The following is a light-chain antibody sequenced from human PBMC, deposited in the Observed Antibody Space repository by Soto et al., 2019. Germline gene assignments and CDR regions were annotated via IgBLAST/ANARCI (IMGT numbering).Light chain of an antibody. CDR3: QQRRSWPPLT. V-gene: IGKV3-11*01. Sequence: EIVLTQSPATLSLSPGERATLSCRASQSISRYLAWYQQKPGQAPRLLIHDASNRATGIPARFSGSGSETNFTLTISSLEPEDFAVYYCQQRRSWPPLTFGGGTKVDIK. CDR2: DAS. CDR1: QSISRY. J-gene: IGKJ4*01.